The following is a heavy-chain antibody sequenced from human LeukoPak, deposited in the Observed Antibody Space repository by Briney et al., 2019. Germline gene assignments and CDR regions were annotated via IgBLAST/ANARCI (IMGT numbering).Heavy chain of an antibody. CDR1: GGSISSYY. CDR2: IYTSGST. D-gene: IGHD3-16*02. V-gene: IGHV4-4*07. J-gene: IGHJ4*02. Sequence: SETLSLTCTVSGGSISSYYWSWIRQPAGKGLEWIGRIYTSGSTNYNPSLKSRVTMSVDTSKNQFSLKLSSVTAADTAVYYCARGRGDYVWGSYRYTYYFDYWGQGTLVTVSS. CDR3: ARGRGDYVWGSYRYTYYFDY.